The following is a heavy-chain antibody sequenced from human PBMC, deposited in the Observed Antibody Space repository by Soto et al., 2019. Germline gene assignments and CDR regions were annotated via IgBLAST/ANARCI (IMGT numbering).Heavy chain of an antibody. CDR3: ARVRGSGSYAAYYFDS. J-gene: IGHJ4*01. D-gene: IGHD3-10*01. V-gene: IGHV4-31*03. CDR1: GGSISNGGYY. CDR2: IHYSGST. Sequence: SETLSLTCTVSGGSISNGGYYWNWVRQHPGKGLEWIGYIHYSGSTWYNPSLESRVTISVDTSKDQFSLKLRSVTAADTAVYYCARVRGSGSYAAYYFDSWGQGTLVTVSS.